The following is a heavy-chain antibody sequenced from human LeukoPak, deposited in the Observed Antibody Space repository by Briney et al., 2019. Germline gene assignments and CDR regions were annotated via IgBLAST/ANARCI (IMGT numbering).Heavy chain of an antibody. V-gene: IGHV3-23*01. Sequence: PGGSLRLSCAASGFTFSSYAMSWVRQAPGKGLGWVSAISGSGGGTYYADSVKGRFTISRDNFKHTLYLQMNSLRAEDTAVYYCAKGYDILTGLIDYWGQGTLVTVSS. CDR3: AKGYDILTGLIDY. D-gene: IGHD3-9*01. CDR1: GFTFSSYA. CDR2: ISGSGGGT. J-gene: IGHJ4*02.